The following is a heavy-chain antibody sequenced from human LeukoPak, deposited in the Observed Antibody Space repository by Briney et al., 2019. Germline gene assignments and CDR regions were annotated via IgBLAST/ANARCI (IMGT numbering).Heavy chain of an antibody. D-gene: IGHD1-1*01. CDR2: ICSGGNM. CDR3: AREGPWKSDS. Sequence: PSETLSLTCTVSGGSVSSSYYWGWIRQPPGQGLEWIGSICSGGNMCFNPIFESRVTISVDSSRSHFFLQLTSATAADTAVYFCAREGPWKSDSWGRGTLVTVSS. J-gene: IGHJ4*02. CDR1: GGSVSSSYY. V-gene: IGHV4-39*02.